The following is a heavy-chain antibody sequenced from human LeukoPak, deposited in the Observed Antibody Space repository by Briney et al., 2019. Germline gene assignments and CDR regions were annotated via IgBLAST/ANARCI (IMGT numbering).Heavy chain of an antibody. D-gene: IGHD3-22*01. Sequence: TSETLSLTCTVSGGSISSSSYYWGWIRQPLGKELEWIGSIYYRGSTHYNPSLKSRVTISVDTSKNQFSLKLSSVTAADTAVYYCARSSGYYYGDFDYWGQGTLVTVSS. V-gene: IGHV4-39*01. J-gene: IGHJ4*02. CDR1: GGSISSSSYY. CDR2: IYYRGST. CDR3: ARSSGYYYGDFDY.